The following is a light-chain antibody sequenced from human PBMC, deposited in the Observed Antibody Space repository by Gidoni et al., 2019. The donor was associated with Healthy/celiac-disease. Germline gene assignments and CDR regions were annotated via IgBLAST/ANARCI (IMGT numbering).Light chain of an antibody. V-gene: IGKV3-20*01. Sequence: IVLTQSPGTLSLSPGERVTLSCRASQSVSSSYLAWYQQKPGQAPRLLIYGASSRAPGIPDRFSGSGSVTDFTLTISRLEPEDFAVYYCQQYGSSPGSFGQGTKLEIK. J-gene: IGKJ2*04. CDR2: GAS. CDR3: QQYGSSPGS. CDR1: QSVSSSY.